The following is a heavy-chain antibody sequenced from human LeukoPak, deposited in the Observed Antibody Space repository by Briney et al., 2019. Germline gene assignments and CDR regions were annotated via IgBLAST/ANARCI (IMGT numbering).Heavy chain of an antibody. J-gene: IGHJ4*02. CDR2: INPSGGST. CDR3: ARAVYCSGGSCLQSDY. V-gene: IGHV1-46*01. CDR1: GYTFTSYY. Sequence: ASVKVSCKASGYTFTSYYMHWVRQAPGQGLEWMGIINPSGGSTSYAQKFQGRVTMTRDTSTSTVYMELSSLRSEDTAVYYCARAVYCSGGSCLQSDYWGQGTLVTVSS. D-gene: IGHD2-15*01.